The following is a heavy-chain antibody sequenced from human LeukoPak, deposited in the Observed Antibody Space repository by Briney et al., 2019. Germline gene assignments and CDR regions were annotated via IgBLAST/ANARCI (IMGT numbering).Heavy chain of an antibody. J-gene: IGHJ2*01. CDR1: GFTFSIYG. Sequence: GGSLRLSRAASGFTFSIYGMNWVRHDPGKGLEWGPSLTCTGGTTDFADSVKGRFTISRDNSKNTLYLQMNSLRAEDTAVYYCAKNLGTDYYDSRGYSQHWCFDLWGRGTLVTVSS. D-gene: IGHD3-22*01. V-gene: IGHV3-23*01. CDR3: AKNLGTDYYDSRGYSQHWCFDL. CDR2: LTCTGGTT.